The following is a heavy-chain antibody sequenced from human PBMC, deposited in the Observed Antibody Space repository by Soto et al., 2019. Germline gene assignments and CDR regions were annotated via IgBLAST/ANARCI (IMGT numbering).Heavy chain of an antibody. CDR1: GGSISSGDYY. D-gene: IGHD3-16*02. J-gene: IGHJ3*02. CDR2: IYYSGST. V-gene: IGHV4-30-4*01. CDR3: ASALRLGELSSYDAFDI. Sequence: PSETLSLTCTVSGGSISSGDYYWSWIRQPPGKGLEWIGYIYYSGSTYYNPSLKSRVTISVDTSKNQFSLKLSSVTAADTAVYYCASALRLGELSSYDAFDIWGQGTMVT.